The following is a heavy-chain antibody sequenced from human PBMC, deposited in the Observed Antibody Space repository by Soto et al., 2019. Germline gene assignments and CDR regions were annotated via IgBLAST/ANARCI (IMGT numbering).Heavy chain of an antibody. CDR1: GFTFSEYA. J-gene: IGHJ4*02. V-gene: IGHV3-23*01. D-gene: IGHD2-21*01. CDR2: ISSSGGTI. Sequence: EVQLLESGGGLVQPGGSLRLSCAASGFTFSEYAMSWVRQAPGKGLEWVSSISSSGGTISYTDSVKGRFTISRDNSKNTLLLQMNGLRAEDTAIYYCTKEPKKSISHDYWGLGTLVTVSP. CDR3: TKEPKKSISHDY.